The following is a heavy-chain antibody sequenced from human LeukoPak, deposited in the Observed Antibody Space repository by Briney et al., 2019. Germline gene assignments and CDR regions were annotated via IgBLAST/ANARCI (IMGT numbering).Heavy chain of an antibody. CDR3: AKNTLHLWLY. Sequence: PGGSLRLSCAASGFTFSSYEMNWVRQAPGKGLEWVSYISSSGSNIYYADSVRGRFTISRDNAKNSLYLQMNSLRAEDTAVYYCAKNTLHLWLYWGQGTLVTVSS. CDR1: GFTFSSYE. D-gene: IGHD5-18*01. V-gene: IGHV3-48*03. J-gene: IGHJ4*02. CDR2: ISSSGSNI.